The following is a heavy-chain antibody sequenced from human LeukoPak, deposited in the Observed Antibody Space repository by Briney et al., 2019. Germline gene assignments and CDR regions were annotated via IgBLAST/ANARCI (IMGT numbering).Heavy chain of an antibody. CDR3: ARDYYGSGSRFGY. CDR2: INPNSGGT. CDR1: GYTFTGYY. D-gene: IGHD3-10*01. V-gene: IGHV1-2*02. J-gene: IGHJ4*02. Sequence: GASVKVSCKASGYTFTGYYMHWVRQAPGQGLEWMGWINPNSGGTNYAQKFQGRVTMTRDTSISTAYMELSRLRSDDTAVYYCARDYYGSGSRFGYWGQGTLVTVSS.